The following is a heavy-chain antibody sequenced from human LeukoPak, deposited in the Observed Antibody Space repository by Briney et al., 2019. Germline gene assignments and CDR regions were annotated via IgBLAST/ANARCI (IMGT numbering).Heavy chain of an antibody. V-gene: IGHV4-61*01. Sequence: SETLSLTCTVSGGSVSSGSYYWSWIRQPPGKGLEWIGYIYYSGSTNYNPSLKSRVTISVDTSKNQFSLKLSSVTAADTAVYHCARTYCSGGSYSYTDPYYFDYWGQGTLVTVSS. J-gene: IGHJ4*02. CDR1: GGSVSSGSYY. D-gene: IGHD2-15*01. CDR2: IYYSGST. CDR3: ARTYCSGGSYSYTDPYYFDY.